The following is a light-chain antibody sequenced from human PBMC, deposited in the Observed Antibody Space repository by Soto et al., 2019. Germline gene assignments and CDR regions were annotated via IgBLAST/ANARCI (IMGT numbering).Light chain of an antibody. CDR1: QSVSSSY. CDR3: QQYNNWPLT. V-gene: IGKV3-15*01. CDR2: GAS. Sequence: IVLTQSPVTLSLSPGERATLSCRASQSVSSSYLAWYQQKPGQAPRLLIYGASTRATGIPARFSGSGSGTEFTLTISSLQSEDFAVYYCQQYNNWPLTFGQGTRLEIK. J-gene: IGKJ5*01.